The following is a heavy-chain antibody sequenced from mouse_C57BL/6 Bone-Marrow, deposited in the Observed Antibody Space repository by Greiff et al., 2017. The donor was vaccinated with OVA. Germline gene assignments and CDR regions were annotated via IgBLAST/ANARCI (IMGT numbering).Heavy chain of an antibody. D-gene: IGHD2-3*01. CDR1: GYTFTDYY. CDR2: IYPGSGNT. V-gene: IGHV1-76*01. Sequence: VQLQESGAELVRPGASVKLSCKASGYTFTDYYINWVKQRPGQGLEWIARIYPGSGNTYYNEKFKGKATLTAEKSSSTAYMQLSSLTSEDSAVYFCARENDGYPFYAMDYWGQGTSVTVSS. J-gene: IGHJ4*01. CDR3: ARENDGYPFYAMDY.